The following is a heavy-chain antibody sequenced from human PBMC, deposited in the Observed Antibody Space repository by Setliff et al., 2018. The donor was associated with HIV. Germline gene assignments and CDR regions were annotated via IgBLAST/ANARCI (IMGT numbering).Heavy chain of an antibody. Sequence: SETLSLTCTVSGGSINSTSYYWGWIRQPPGNGWEWIGSIYHTGSTYYNPSLKSRVTISVDTSKNQFSLKLSSVTAADTAVYYCAREPRDRSGSYALDFWGQGTLVTVSS. J-gene: IGHJ4*02. CDR3: AREPRDRSGSYALDF. D-gene: IGHD3-10*01. CDR2: IYHTGST. V-gene: IGHV4-39*07. CDR1: GGSINSTSYY.